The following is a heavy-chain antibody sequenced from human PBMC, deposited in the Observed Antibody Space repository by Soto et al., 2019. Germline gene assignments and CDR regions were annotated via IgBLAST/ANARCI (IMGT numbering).Heavy chain of an antibody. CDR2: MNPNSAKT. V-gene: IGHV1-8*01. CDR1: GCTFTIYD. CDR3: ARANGGDFWSGYFRGVSYYYGLDV. J-gene: IGHJ6*02. D-gene: IGHD3-3*01. Sequence: ASVKVSCKASGCTFTIYDINWVRQATGQGLEWMGWMNPNSAKTGYAQKSQGRVTMTRNTSISTAYMELRSLRSDDTAVYYCARANGGDFWSGYFRGVSYYYGLDVWGQGTTVTVSS.